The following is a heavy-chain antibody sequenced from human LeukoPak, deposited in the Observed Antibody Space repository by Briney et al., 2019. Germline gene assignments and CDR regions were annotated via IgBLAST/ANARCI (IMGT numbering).Heavy chain of an antibody. CDR3: AKDNTAGVFDI. Sequence: GGSLRLSCAASGFTFSSYGMPWVRQAPGKGLEWVAVISYDGSNKYYADSVKGRFTISRDNSKNTLYLQMNSLRAEDTAVYYCAKDNTAGVFDIWGQGTMVTVSS. CDR1: GFTFSSYG. J-gene: IGHJ3*02. CDR2: ISYDGSNK. D-gene: IGHD5-18*01. V-gene: IGHV3-30*18.